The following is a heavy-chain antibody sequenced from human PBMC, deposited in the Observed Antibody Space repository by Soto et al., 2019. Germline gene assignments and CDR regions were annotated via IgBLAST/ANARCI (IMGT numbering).Heavy chain of an antibody. Sequence: GGSLRLSCAASGFTFSSYAMSWVRQAPGKGLEWVSAISGSGGSTYYADSVKGRFTISRDNSKNTLYLQMNSLRAEDTAVYYCAKDRPNDFWSGYYIGLDYWGQGTLVTVSS. CDR1: GFTFSSYA. CDR2: ISGSGGST. D-gene: IGHD3-3*01. CDR3: AKDRPNDFWSGYYIGLDY. J-gene: IGHJ4*02. V-gene: IGHV3-23*01.